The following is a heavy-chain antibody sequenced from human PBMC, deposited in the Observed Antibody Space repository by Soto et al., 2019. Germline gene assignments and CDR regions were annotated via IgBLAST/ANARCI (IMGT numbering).Heavy chain of an antibody. Sequence: ASVKVSCKASGYTFTSYDIYWVRQATGQGLEWMGWMNPNTGNSAYAQKFQGRVTVTSDTSINTVHMELSSLRPEDMAVYYCAREYSSGPKPNDYWGRGTLVTVSS. CDR3: AREYSSGPKPNDY. CDR1: GYTFTSYD. V-gene: IGHV1-8*01. D-gene: IGHD3-22*01. CDR2: MNPNTGNS. J-gene: IGHJ4*02.